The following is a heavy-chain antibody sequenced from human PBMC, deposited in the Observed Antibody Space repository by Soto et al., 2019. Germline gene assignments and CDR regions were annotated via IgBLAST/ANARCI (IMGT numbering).Heavy chain of an antibody. CDR3: ARVVAVAGTEYFDY. V-gene: IGHV3-33*01. CDR1: GFTFSSYG. D-gene: IGHD6-19*01. CDR2: IWYDGSNK. Sequence: GGSLRLSCAASGFTFSSYGMHWVRQAPGKGLEWVAVIWYDGSNKYYADSVKGRFTISRDNSKNTLYLQMNSLRAEDTAVYYCARVVAVAGTEYFDYWGQGTLVTVSS. J-gene: IGHJ4*02.